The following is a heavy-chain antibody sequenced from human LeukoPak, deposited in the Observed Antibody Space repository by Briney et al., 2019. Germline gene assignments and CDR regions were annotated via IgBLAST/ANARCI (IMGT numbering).Heavy chain of an antibody. CDR3: ARSLGRGDYGTFDAFDI. V-gene: IGHV3-21*01. CDR2: ISSSSSYI. Sequence: GGSLRLSCAASGFTFSSYSMNWVRQAPGKGLEWVSSISSSSSYIYYADSVKGRFTISRDNAKNSLYLQMNSLRAEDTAVYYCARSLGRGDYGTFDAFDIWGQGTMVTVSS. CDR1: GFTFSSYS. D-gene: IGHD4-17*01. J-gene: IGHJ3*02.